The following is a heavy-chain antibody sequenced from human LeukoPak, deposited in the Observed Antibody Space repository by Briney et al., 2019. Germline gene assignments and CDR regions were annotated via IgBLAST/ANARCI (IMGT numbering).Heavy chain of an antibody. Sequence: PGRSLRLSCAASGFTFSSYGMHWVRQAPGEGLEWVAGIWYDGSNKYYADSVKGRFTISRDNSKNTLYLQMNSLRAEDTAVYYCARGMVTRAGYFDLWGRGTLVTVSS. V-gene: IGHV3-33*01. J-gene: IGHJ2*01. CDR2: IWYDGSNK. D-gene: IGHD2-21*02. CDR3: ARGMVTRAGYFDL. CDR1: GFTFSSYG.